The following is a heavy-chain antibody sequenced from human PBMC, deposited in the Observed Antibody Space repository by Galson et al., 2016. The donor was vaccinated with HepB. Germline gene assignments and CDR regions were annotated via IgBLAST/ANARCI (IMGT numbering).Heavy chain of an antibody. CDR3: AHRLRADAFDV. Sequence: PALVKPTQTLTLTCSFSGFSLRTGVEGVGWIRQPPGKALEFLALIYWDDDKRYRPSLQSRLTITKDTSKNHVVLTLTNMNPVDTATYYCAHRLRADAFDVWGQGTLVTVSS. J-gene: IGHJ3*01. V-gene: IGHV2-5*02. CDR2: IYWDDDK. CDR1: GFSLRTGVEG.